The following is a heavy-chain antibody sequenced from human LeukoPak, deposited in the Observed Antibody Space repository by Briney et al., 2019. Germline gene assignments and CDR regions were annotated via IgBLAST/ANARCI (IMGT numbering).Heavy chain of an antibody. J-gene: IGHJ3*02. V-gene: IGHV4-59*08. CDR1: GGSISRYY. Sequence: PSETLSLTCTVSGGSISRYYWSWIRQPPGKGLEWIGYIYYSGSTNYNPSLKSRVTLSVDTSKNQFSLKLSSVTAADTAVYYCARRLYGDYIDAFDIWGQGTMVTVSS. CDR3: ARRLYGDYIDAFDI. D-gene: IGHD4-17*01. CDR2: IYYSGST.